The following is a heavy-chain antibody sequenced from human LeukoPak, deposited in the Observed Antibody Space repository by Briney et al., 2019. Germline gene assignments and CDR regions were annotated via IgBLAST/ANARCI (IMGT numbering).Heavy chain of an antibody. J-gene: IGHJ4*02. Sequence: PGGSLRLSCAASGFTFSSYAMHWVRQAPGKGLEWIGSIYYSGSTYYNPSLKSRVTISVDTSKNQFSLKLSSVTAADTAVYYCARYLECPDYWGQGTLVTVSS. CDR2: IYYSGST. D-gene: IGHD1-1*01. CDR1: GFTFSSYA. CDR3: ARYLECPDY. V-gene: IGHV4-39*07.